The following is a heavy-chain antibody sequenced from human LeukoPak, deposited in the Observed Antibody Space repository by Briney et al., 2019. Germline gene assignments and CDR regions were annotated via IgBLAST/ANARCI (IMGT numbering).Heavy chain of an antibody. CDR3: ARVGTVTTFFDY. D-gene: IGHD4-17*01. V-gene: IGHV3-30*04. Sequence: GGSLRLSCAASGFTFSSYAMHWVRQAPGKGLEWVAVISYDGSNKYYADSVKGRFTISRDNSKNTLYLQMNSLRAEDTAVYYCARVGTVTTFFDYWGQGTLVTVSS. J-gene: IGHJ4*02. CDR2: ISYDGSNK. CDR1: GFTFSSYA.